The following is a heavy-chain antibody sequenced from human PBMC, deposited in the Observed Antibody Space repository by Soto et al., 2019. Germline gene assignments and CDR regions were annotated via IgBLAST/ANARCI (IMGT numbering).Heavy chain of an antibody. Sequence: VQLMESGGGVVHPGRSLRLSCAASGFPFSSYGMHWDRQAPGKGLEWVAVIWSDGSNKIYADSVQGRFTISRDNYKNTLYLQMNSLRDEDTAVYYCATDRGAAPFDYWGQGTLVTVSS. J-gene: IGHJ4*02. D-gene: IGHD3-10*01. CDR1: GFPFSSYG. CDR2: IWSDGSNK. CDR3: ATDRGAAPFDY. V-gene: IGHV3-33*01.